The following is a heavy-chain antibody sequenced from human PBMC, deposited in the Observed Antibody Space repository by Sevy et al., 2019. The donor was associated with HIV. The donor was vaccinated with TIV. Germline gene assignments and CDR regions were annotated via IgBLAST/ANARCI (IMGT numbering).Heavy chain of an antibody. V-gene: IGHV3-11*01. CDR2: ISSSGSAI. CDR3: ARDVHDILTSYYRNGGAFDY. Sequence: GGSLRLSCPASGFTFSDYYMSWIRQAPGKGLEWVSYISSSGSAIYYAYSVKGRFTISRDNAKNSLYLQMNSLRAEDTAMYYCARDVHDILTSYYRNGGAFDYWGQGTLVTVSS. D-gene: IGHD3-9*01. J-gene: IGHJ4*02. CDR1: GFTFSDYY.